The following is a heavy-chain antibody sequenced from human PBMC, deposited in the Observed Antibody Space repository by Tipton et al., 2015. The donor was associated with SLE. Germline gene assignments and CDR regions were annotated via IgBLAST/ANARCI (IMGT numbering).Heavy chain of an antibody. CDR2: IYYSGST. CDR3: ARDQGGREIDC. D-gene: IGHD1-26*01. J-gene: IGHJ4*02. CDR1: GGFVRNSDY. V-gene: IGHV4-59*02. Sequence: TLSLTCTVSGGFVRNSDYWSWIRQPPGKGLEWIGYIYYSGSTNYNPSLKSRVTISVDTSKTQFSLKLRSVTAADTAVYYCARDQGGREIDCWGQGTLVTVSS.